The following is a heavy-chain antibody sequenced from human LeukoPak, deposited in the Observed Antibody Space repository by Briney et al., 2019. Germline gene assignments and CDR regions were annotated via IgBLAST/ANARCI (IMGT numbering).Heavy chain of an antibody. J-gene: IGHJ3*02. CDR3: ARVGWELRDAFDI. CDR2: IIPILGIA. V-gene: IGHV1-69*04. CDR1: GGTFSSYA. Sequence: ASVKVSCKASGGTFSSYAISWVRQAPGQGLEWMGRIIPILGIANYAQKFQGRVTITADKSTSTAYMELSSLRSEDTAVYYCARVGWELRDAFDIWGQGTMVTVSS. D-gene: IGHD1-26*01.